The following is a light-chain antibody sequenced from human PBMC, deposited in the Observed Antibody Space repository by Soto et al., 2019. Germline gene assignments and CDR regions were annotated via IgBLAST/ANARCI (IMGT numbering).Light chain of an antibody. V-gene: IGKV3-20*01. Sequence: EIVITQSPATLSVSPGERATLSCRASQSVSSYLAWYQQKPGQAPRLLIYDASSRATGIPDRFSGGGSGTDFTLTISRLEPEDFAVYYCQQFSSYPLTFGGGTKVE. CDR1: QSVSSY. CDR2: DAS. J-gene: IGKJ4*01. CDR3: QQFSSYPLT.